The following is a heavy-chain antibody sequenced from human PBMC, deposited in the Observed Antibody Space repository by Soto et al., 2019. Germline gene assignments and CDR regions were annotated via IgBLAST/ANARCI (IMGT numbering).Heavy chain of an antibody. CDR1: GFSFRSYA. D-gene: IGHD3-3*01. V-gene: IGHV3-23*01. J-gene: IGHJ6*02. CDR2: ISGSGGST. Sequence: GGSLRLSFAASGFSFRSYAMSWVRQAPGKGLEWVSAISGSGGSTYYADSVKGRFTISRDNSKNTRYLQMNSLRAEDTAVYYFARDPRFLGALGYYYGMDVWGQGTTVTVSS. CDR3: ARDPRFLGALGYYYGMDV.